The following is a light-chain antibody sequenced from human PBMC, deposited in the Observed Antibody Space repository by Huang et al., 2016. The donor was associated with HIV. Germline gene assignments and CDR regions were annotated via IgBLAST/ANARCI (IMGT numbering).Light chain of an antibody. CDR2: DTS. Sequence: EIVLTQSPATLSLSPGERTTLSCGASRGVRSYLAWFQQKPGQAPRLLIYDTSNRATGNPARFSGSGAGTDFTLTISSLEPEDFAVYYCQQRGSRPPTFGQGTKVEIK. CDR1: RGVRSY. CDR3: QQRGSRPPT. J-gene: IGKJ1*01. V-gene: IGKV3-11*01.